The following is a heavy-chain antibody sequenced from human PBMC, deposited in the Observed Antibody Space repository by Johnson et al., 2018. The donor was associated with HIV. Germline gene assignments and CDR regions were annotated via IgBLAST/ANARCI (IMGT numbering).Heavy chain of an antibody. V-gene: IGHV3-9*01. CDR3: AKDIDELLWFIDAFDI. Sequence: VQLVESGGGMVQPGRSLKLSCAASGFTFDDFAMHWVRQGPGKGLEWVSSITWNSDNIAYADSVKGRFTISRDNAKNSLYLQMNSLRAEDTAVYYCAKDIDELLWFIDAFDIWGQGTMVTVSS. J-gene: IGHJ3*02. CDR1: GFTFDDFA. CDR2: ITWNSDNI. D-gene: IGHD3-10*01.